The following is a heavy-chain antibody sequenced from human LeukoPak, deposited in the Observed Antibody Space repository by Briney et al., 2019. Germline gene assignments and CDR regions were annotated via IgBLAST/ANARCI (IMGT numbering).Heavy chain of an antibody. CDR1: GASISSSY. V-gene: IGHV4-59*08. CDR3: ARGSGCHGS. D-gene: IGHD6-19*01. J-gene: IGHJ5*02. Sequence: PSETLSLTCSVPGASISSSYWTWIRQPPGKGLEWIGNIHYSGDTNHNPSLKSRVTISLDTSRNQFSLKLSSVTAADTAVYYCARGSGCHGSWGQGTLVTVSS. CDR2: IHYSGDT.